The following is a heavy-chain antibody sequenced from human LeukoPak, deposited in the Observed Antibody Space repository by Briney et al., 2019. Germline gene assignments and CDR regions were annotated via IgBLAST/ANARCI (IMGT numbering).Heavy chain of an antibody. CDR2: IYSGGST. V-gene: IGHV3-66*01. CDR3: AKDSLYYYDSSGYYHDY. J-gene: IGHJ4*02. Sequence: GGSLRLSCAASEFSVGSNYMTWVRQAPGKGLEWVSLIYSGGSTYYADSVKGRFTISRDNSKNTLYLQMNSRRAEDTAVYYCAKDSLYYYDSSGYYHDYWGQGTLVTVSS. D-gene: IGHD3-22*01. CDR1: EFSVGSNY.